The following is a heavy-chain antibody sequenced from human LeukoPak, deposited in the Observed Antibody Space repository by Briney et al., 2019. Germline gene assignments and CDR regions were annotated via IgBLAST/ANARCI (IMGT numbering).Heavy chain of an antibody. CDR1: GDSLSGYY. Sequence: PETLSLTCTVSGDSLSGYYWSWIRQPPGKGPEWIGNIYYSGTTNYNPSLKSRVTISVDTSKNQFSLKLTSVTAADTAVYYCARDGGIPYYFDFWGQGTLVTVSS. J-gene: IGHJ4*02. CDR3: ARDGGIPYYFDF. D-gene: IGHD3-16*01. CDR2: IYYSGTT. V-gene: IGHV4-59*01.